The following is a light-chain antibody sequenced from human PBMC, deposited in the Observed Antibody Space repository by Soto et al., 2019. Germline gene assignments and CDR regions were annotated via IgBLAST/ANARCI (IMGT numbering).Light chain of an antibody. V-gene: IGKV1-5*03. Sequence: DIQMTQSPSTLSASVGDRVTITCRASQRISSWLAWYQQKPGKAPKLLLYKASNLESGVPSRFSGSGSGTEVTLTISSLQPDDFATSYCQQDNSYSGTFGQGTKVEIK. CDR3: QQDNSYSGT. J-gene: IGKJ1*01. CDR2: KAS. CDR1: QRISSW.